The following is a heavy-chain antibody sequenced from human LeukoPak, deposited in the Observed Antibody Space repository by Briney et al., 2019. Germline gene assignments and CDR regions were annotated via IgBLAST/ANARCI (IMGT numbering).Heavy chain of an antibody. Sequence: GESLKISCKGSGYSFTRYWIGWVRQMPGKGLEWMGIIYPGDSDTRYSPSFQGQVTVSADKSISTAYLQWRSLKASDTAMYYCARMITMIASAFDIWGQGTMVTVSS. CDR3: ARMITMIASAFDI. J-gene: IGHJ3*02. CDR1: GYSFTRYW. CDR2: IYPGDSDT. V-gene: IGHV5-51*01. D-gene: IGHD3-22*01.